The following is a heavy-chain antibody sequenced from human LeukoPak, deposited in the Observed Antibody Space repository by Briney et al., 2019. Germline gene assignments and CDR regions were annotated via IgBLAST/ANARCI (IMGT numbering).Heavy chain of an antibody. D-gene: IGHD3-22*01. V-gene: IGHV4-39*01. CDR3: ARQVPIVVVIPGCTDY. CDR1: GGSISSSSYY. Sequence: SETLSLTCTVSGGSISSSSYYWGWIRQPPGKGLEWIGSIYYSGSTYYNPSLKSRVTISVDTSKNQFSPKLSSVTAADTAVYYCARQVPIVVVIPGCTDYWGQGTLVTVSS. J-gene: IGHJ4*02. CDR2: IYYSGST.